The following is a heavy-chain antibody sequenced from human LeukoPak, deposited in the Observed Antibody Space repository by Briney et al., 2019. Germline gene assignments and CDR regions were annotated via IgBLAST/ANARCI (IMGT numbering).Heavy chain of an antibody. CDR1: GFTFSSYA. CDR2: ISGSGVST. Sequence: QPGASLRLSCAASGFTFSSYAMSWVRQAPGKGREWVSSISGSGVSTYYADSVKGRFTISRDNSKNTLYLQMNSVRAEDTAVYYCAKWRASSGWYYFDYWGQGTLVTVSS. D-gene: IGHD6-19*01. J-gene: IGHJ4*02. V-gene: IGHV3-23*01. CDR3: AKWRASSGWYYFDY.